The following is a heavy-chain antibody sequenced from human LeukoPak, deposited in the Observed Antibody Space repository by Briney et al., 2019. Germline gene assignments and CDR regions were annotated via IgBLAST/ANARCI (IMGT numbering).Heavy chain of an antibody. V-gene: IGHV6-1*01. CDR2: TYYRSKWYN. CDR1: GDSVSSNSAA. J-gene: IGHJ4*02. CDR3: ATGGGSARGAIDY. Sequence: SQTLSLTCAISGDSVSSNSAAWNWIRQSPSRGLEWLGRTYYRSKWYNDYAVSVKSRITINPDTSKNQFSLQLNSVTPEDTAVYYCATGGGSARGAIDYWGQGTLGTVSS. D-gene: IGHD1-26*01.